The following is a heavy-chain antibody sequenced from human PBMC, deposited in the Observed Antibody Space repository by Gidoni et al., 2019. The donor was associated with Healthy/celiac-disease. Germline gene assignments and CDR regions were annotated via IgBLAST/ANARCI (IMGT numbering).Heavy chain of an antibody. CDR3: ASMPYDSSGYYIDY. J-gene: IGHJ4*02. CDR2: ISGSGGST. D-gene: IGHD3-22*01. V-gene: IGHV3-23*01. CDR1: GFTFSSYA. Sequence: EVQLLESGGGLVQPGGSLRLSCAASGFTFSSYAMSWVRQAPGKGLEWVSAISGSGGSTYYADSVKGRVTISRDNSKNTLYLQMNSLRAEDTAVYYCASMPYDSSGYYIDYWGQGTLVTVSS.